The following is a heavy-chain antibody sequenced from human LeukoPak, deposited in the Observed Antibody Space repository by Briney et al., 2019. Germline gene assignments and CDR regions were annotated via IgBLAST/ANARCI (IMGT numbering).Heavy chain of an antibody. Sequence: SVKVSRKASVGTFSSYAISWVRQAPGQGLGWMGRIIPILGIANYTQKLQGRVTITADKSTSTAYMELSSLRSEDTAVYYCARDSGSRYYYDSSGYYGYYFDYWGQGTLVTVSS. V-gene: IGHV1-69*04. CDR2: IIPILGIA. CDR3: ARDSGSRYYYDSSGYYGYYFDY. J-gene: IGHJ4*02. CDR1: VGTFSSYA. D-gene: IGHD3-22*01.